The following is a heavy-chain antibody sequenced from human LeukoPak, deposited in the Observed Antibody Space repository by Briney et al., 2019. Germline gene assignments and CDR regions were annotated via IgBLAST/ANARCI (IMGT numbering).Heavy chain of an antibody. Sequence: GGSLRLSCAASGFTVSSNYMSWVRQAPGKGLEWVSVIYSGGSTYYADSVKGRFTISRDNSKNTLYLQMNSLRAEDTAVYYCARDPTGIQPLDYWGQGTLVTVSS. J-gene: IGHJ4*02. D-gene: IGHD5-18*01. CDR2: IYSGGST. CDR1: GFTVSSNY. CDR3: ARDPTGIQPLDY. V-gene: IGHV3-53*01.